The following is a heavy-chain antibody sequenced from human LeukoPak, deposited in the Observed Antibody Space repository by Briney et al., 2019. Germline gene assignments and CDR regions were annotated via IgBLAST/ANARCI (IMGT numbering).Heavy chain of an antibody. D-gene: IGHD3-3*01. V-gene: IGHV3-49*04. CDR2: IRSKAYGGTT. CDR3: TRVRFLEWLLYGNWFDP. CDR1: GFTFGDYA. J-gene: IGHJ5*02. Sequence: PGGSLRLSCTASGFTFGDYAMSWVRQAPGKGLEWVGFIRSKAYGGTTEYAASVKGRFTISRDDSKSIAYLQMNSLKTEDTAVYYCTRVRFLEWLLYGNWFDPWGQGTLVTVSS.